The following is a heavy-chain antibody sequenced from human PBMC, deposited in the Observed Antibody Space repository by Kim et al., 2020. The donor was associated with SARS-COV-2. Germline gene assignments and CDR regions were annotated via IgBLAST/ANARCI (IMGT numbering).Heavy chain of an antibody. Sequence: AQKCQGRLTITADESTNTDYMELSSLSSEDTAIYYCARGLRYSNGWPFDFWGQGTLVTVSS. CDR3: ARGLRYSNGWPFDF. V-gene: IGHV1-69*01. D-gene: IGHD5-18*01. J-gene: IGHJ4*02.